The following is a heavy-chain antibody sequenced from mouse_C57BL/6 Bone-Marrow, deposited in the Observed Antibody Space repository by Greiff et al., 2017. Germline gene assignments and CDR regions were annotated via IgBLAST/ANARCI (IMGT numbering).Heavy chain of an antibody. J-gene: IGHJ1*03. Sequence: QVQLKESGPELVKPGASVKLSCKASGYTFTSYDINWVKQRPGQGLEWIGWSYPRDGSTKYTEKFKGKATLTVDTSSSTAYMELHSLTSEDSAVYFCARDYGSSYWYFDVWGTGTTVTVSS. CDR3: ARDYGSSYWYFDV. D-gene: IGHD1-1*01. CDR2: SYPRDGST. V-gene: IGHV1-85*01. CDR1: GYTFTSYD.